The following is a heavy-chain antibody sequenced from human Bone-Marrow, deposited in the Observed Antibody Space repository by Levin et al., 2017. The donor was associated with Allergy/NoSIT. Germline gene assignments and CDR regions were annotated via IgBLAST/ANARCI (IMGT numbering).Heavy chain of an antibody. CDR1: GFTFSSYS. D-gene: IGHD4-23*01. Sequence: GGSLRLSCAASGFTFSSYSMNWVRQAPGKGLEWVSSISSSSSYIYYADSVKGRFTISRDNAKNSLYLQMNSLRAEDTAVYYCARDEPPVVTPGVPSYYYYDGMDVWGQGTTVTVSS. J-gene: IGHJ6*02. CDR2: ISSSSSYI. V-gene: IGHV3-21*01. CDR3: ARDEPPVVTPGVPSYYYYDGMDV.